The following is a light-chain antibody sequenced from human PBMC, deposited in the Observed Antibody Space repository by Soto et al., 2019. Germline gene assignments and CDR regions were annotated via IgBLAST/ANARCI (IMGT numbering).Light chain of an antibody. CDR3: QHYAGSPWT. Sequence: EIVLTQSPGTLSLSPGESATLSCRASQSVSKYLAWYQQKPGQDPRVLIYGASSRATGIPDRFSGSGSGTDFTLTISRLEPEDFAVYYCQHYAGSPWTFGQGTKVEIK. CDR2: GAS. V-gene: IGKV3-20*01. J-gene: IGKJ1*01. CDR1: QSVSKY.